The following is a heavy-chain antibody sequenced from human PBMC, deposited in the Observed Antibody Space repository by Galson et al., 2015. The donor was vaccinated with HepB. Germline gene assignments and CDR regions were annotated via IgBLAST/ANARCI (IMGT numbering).Heavy chain of an antibody. J-gene: IGHJ4*02. D-gene: IGHD6-13*01. CDR1: GFIFGSYW. CDR3: AKDDAGIGMSY. Sequence: SLRLSCAASGFIFGSYWMSWVRQAPGKGLEWVANIKLDGSDEYYVDSAKGRFTISRDNAKNSLYLQMNNLRAEDTAIYYCAKDDAGIGMSYWGRGTLVTVFS. V-gene: IGHV3-7*03. CDR2: IKLDGSDE.